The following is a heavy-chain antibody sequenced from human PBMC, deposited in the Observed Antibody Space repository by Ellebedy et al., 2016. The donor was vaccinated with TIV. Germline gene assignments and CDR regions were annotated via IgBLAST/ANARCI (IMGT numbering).Heavy chain of an antibody. CDR3: ARRKGYYYDSSGRGPFDY. CDR1: GGSISSYF. Sequence: SETLSLTCTVSGGSISSYFWSWIRQPPWKGLEWIGHIAYSVSTDYNPSLKSRVAISVDTSKNQFSLRLSSVTAADTAVYYCARRKGYYYDSSGRGPFDYWGQGTLVTVSS. D-gene: IGHD3-22*01. V-gene: IGHV4-59*08. CDR2: IAYSVST. J-gene: IGHJ4*02.